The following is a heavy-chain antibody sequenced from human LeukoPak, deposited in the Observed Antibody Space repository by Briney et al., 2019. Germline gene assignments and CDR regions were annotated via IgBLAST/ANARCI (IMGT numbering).Heavy chain of an antibody. CDR2: ISGSGGST. J-gene: IGHJ6*02. CDR3: ARDGEPLYWGSGYYYGMDV. CDR1: GFNFGTYA. D-gene: IGHD7-27*01. Sequence: GGSLRLSCAASGFNFGTYAMNWVRQAPGKGLEWVSCISGSGGSTYYADSVKGRFTISRDNSKNTVSLQMNSLRGDDTAVYYCARDGEPLYWGSGYYYGMDVWGQGATVTVSS. V-gene: IGHV3-23*01.